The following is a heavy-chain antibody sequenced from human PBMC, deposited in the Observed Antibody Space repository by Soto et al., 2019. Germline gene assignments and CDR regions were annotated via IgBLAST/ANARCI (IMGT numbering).Heavy chain of an antibody. V-gene: IGHV1-69*06. J-gene: IGHJ6*02. CDR1: GGTFSSYA. CDR3: ARGHRSSSGYNYGMDV. D-gene: IGHD6-13*01. Sequence: SVKVSCKASGGTFSSYAISWVRLAPGQGLEWMGGIIPIFGTANYGQKFQGRFTITADKSTSTAYMEQSSLRSEDTAVYYSARGHRSSSGYNYGMDVWGQGTTVTVSS. CDR2: IIPIFGTA.